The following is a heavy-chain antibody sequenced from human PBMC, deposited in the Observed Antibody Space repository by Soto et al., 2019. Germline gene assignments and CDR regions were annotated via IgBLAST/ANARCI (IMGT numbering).Heavy chain of an antibody. V-gene: IGHV4-31*03. CDR3: ARVLEMATTPDY. D-gene: IGHD5-12*01. CDR1: GGSISSGGYY. CDR2: IYYSGST. J-gene: IGHJ4*02. Sequence: SETLSLTCTVSGGSISSGGYYWSWIRQHPGKGLEWIGYIYYSGSTYYNPSLKSRVTISVDTSKNQFSLKLSSVTAADTAVYYCARVLEMATTPDYWGQGTLVTVSS.